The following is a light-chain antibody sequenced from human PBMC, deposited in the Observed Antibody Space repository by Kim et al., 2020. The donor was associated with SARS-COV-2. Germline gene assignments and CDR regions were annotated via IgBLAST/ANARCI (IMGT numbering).Light chain of an antibody. CDR1: SSDVGGYNS. CDR3: CSYAGSYIWV. V-gene: IGLV2-11*01. J-gene: IGLJ3*02. CDR2: DVS. Sequence: GQSVTISCTGTSSDVGGYNSVSWYQQHPGKAPQLMISDVSKRPSGVPDRFSGSKSGNTASLTISGLQAEDEADYYCCSYAGSYIWVFGGGTQLTVL.